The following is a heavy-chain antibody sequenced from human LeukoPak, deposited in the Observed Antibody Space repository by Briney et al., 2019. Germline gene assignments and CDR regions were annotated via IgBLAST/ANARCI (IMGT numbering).Heavy chain of an antibody. V-gene: IGHV3-30*18. CDR2: ISYDGSNK. J-gene: IGHJ6*02. CDR1: GFTFSSYW. D-gene: IGHD2-2*01. CDR3: AKDPGAAALFSYGMDV. Sequence: PGGSLRLSCAASGFTFSSYWMSWVRQAPGKGLEWVAVISYDGSNKYYADSVKGRFTISRDNSKNTLYLQMNSLRAEDTAVYYCAKDPGAAALFSYGMDVWGQGTTVTVSS.